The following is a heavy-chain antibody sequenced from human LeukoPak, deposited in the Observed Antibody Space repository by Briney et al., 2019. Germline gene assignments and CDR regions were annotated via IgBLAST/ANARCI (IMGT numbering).Heavy chain of an antibody. J-gene: IGHJ4*02. CDR1: RFTFDNYA. D-gene: IGHD6-6*01. CDR2: IGGDGGRT. Sequence: GGSLRLSCAASRFTFDNYAMHWVRQAPGKGLERVSLIGGDGGRTYYADSVKGRFTISRDNSRNSLFLQMNSLRTEDTALYYCAKGLRDSSSPDYWGQGTLVTVSS. CDR3: AKGLRDSSSPDY. V-gene: IGHV3-43*02.